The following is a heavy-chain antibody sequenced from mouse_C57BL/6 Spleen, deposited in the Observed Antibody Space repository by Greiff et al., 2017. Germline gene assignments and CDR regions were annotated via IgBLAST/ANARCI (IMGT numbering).Heavy chain of an antibody. Sequence: VQLKQSGTVLARPGASVKMSCKTSGYTFTSYWMHWVKQRPGQGLEWIGAIYPGNSDTSYNQKFKGKAKLTAVTSASPAYMELSSLTNEDSAVYYCTRSATVVGAMDYWGQGTSVTVSS. J-gene: IGHJ4*01. CDR3: TRSATVVGAMDY. D-gene: IGHD1-1*01. V-gene: IGHV1-5*01. CDR2: IYPGNSDT. CDR1: GYTFTSYW.